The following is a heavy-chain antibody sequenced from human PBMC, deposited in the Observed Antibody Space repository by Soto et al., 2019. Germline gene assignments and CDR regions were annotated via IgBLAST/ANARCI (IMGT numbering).Heavy chain of an antibody. CDR2: ITGSGGST. V-gene: IGHV3-23*01. Sequence: EVQLLESGGGLVQPGGSLRLSCAASGFTFSSYAMSWVRQAPGKGLEWVSAITGSGGSTYYADSVKGRFTISRDNYKNALYLQMNSLRAEDTAVYYCANPIGGYDAFGIWGQGTMVTVSS. J-gene: IGHJ3*02. D-gene: IGHD3-16*01. CDR1: GFTFSSYA. CDR3: ANPIGGYDAFGI.